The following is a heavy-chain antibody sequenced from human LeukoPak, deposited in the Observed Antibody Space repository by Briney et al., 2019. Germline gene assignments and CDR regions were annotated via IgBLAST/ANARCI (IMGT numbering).Heavy chain of an antibody. CDR1: GGTFSSYA. Sequence: VASVKVSCKASGGTFSSYAISWVRQAPGQGLEWMGWINPNSGGTNYAQKFQGRVTMTRDTSISTAYMELSRLRSDDTAVCYCARVSYYDSSGYGYWGQGTLVTVSS. CDR3: ARVSYYDSSGYGY. J-gene: IGHJ4*02. D-gene: IGHD3-22*01. V-gene: IGHV1-2*02. CDR2: INPNSGGT.